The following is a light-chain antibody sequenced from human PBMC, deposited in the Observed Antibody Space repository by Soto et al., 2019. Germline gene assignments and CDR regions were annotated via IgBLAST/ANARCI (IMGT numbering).Light chain of an antibody. CDR1: SSDVGAYDY. V-gene: IGLV2-14*01. J-gene: IGLJ3*02. Sequence: QSALTQPASVSGSPGQSITISCTGTSSDVGAYDYVSWYQQHPGKAPKFMLYEVSNRRSGLSDRFSGSKSGNTGSLTISGPQADDEADYYCSSFTTSKTWVFGGGTKLTVL. CDR3: SSFTTSKTWV. CDR2: EVS.